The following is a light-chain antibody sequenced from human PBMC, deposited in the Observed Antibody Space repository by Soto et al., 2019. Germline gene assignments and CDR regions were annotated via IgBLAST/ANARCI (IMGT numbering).Light chain of an antibody. V-gene: IGLV7-46*01. Sequence: QAVVTQEPSLTVSPGGTVTLTCGSSSGAVSTGHYPLWLQQRPGQAPRTLIYDTRNKHSWTPARFSGSLLGGKAALTLSGAQPEDEAEYYCLLSYGVAGEVFGGGTKLTVL. CDR1: SGAVSTGHY. J-gene: IGLJ2*01. CDR3: LLSYGVAGEV. CDR2: DTR.